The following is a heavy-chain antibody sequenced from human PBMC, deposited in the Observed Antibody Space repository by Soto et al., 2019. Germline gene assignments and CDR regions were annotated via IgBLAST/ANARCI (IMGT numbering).Heavy chain of an antibody. J-gene: IGHJ6*03. Sequence: SVKVSCKASGGTFSSYTISWVRQAPGQGLEWMGRIIPILGLANYAQKFQGRSTITADNSTSTSYMELSSLRSEDMAVYYCSIGFCSSTSCYGGGYYYYYMDVWGKGTTVTVSS. CDR1: GGTFSSYT. CDR2: IIPILGLA. D-gene: IGHD2-2*01. V-gene: IGHV1-69*02. CDR3: SIGFCSSTSCYGGGYYYYYMDV.